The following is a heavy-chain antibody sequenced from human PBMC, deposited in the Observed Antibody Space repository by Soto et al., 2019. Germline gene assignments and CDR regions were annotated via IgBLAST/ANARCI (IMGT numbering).Heavy chain of an antibody. V-gene: IGHV3-30-3*01. CDR3: ARDYSSGLDY. J-gene: IGHJ4*02. CDR1: GFTFSSYA. CDR2: ISYDGGNK. D-gene: IGHD6-19*01. Sequence: QVQLVESGGGVVQPGRSLRLSCAASGFTFSSYAMHWVRQAPGKGLEWVAVISYDGGNKYYADSVKGRFTISRDNSKNTLYLQMNSLRAEDTAVYYCARDYSSGLDYWGQGTLVTVSS.